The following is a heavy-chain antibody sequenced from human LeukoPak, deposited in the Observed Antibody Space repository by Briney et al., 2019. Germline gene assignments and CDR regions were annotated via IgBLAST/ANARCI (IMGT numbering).Heavy chain of an antibody. D-gene: IGHD3/OR15-3a*01. J-gene: IGHJ4*02. V-gene: IGHV3-23*01. CDR3: VRDLDSAWAWPTYYFGS. CDR2: ISGSDGST. Sequence: GGSLRLSCAASGFTFSSYAMSWVRQAPGKGLEWVSGISGSDGSTYYADSVKGRFTISRDNSKNTLSLQMNNLRVEDTAMYFCVRDLDSAWAWPTYYFGSWGQGTRVTVSS. CDR1: GFTFSSYA.